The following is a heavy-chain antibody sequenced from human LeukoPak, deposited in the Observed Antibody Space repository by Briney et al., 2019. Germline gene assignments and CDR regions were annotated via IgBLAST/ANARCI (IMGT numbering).Heavy chain of an antibody. D-gene: IGHD6-19*01. J-gene: IGHJ5*02. V-gene: IGHV1-2*02. CDR2: INPKNGDT. CDR1: GYSFTGYY. Sequence: GASVKVSCKASGYSFTGYYMNWVRQATGQGLEWMGWINPKNGDTKYAQSFQGRVTMTRDTSINTVYKELRRLRSDDTAVYYCTRDEAVYTGGWKQTNWFDPWGQGTLVTVSS. CDR3: TRDEAVYTGGWKQTNWFDP.